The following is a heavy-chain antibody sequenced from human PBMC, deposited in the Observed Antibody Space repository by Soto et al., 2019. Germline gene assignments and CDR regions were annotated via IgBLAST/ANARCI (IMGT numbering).Heavy chain of an antibody. CDR3: ARRWGTTFDY. Sequence: SQTLSLTCTVSGGSISSGGYYWSWIRQPPGKGLEWIGYIYYSGSTNYNPSLKSRVTISVDTSKNQFSLKLSSVTAADTAVYYCARRWGTTFDYWGQGTLVTVSS. CDR2: IYYSGST. D-gene: IGHD1-1*01. J-gene: IGHJ4*02. CDR1: GGSISSGGYY. V-gene: IGHV4-61*08.